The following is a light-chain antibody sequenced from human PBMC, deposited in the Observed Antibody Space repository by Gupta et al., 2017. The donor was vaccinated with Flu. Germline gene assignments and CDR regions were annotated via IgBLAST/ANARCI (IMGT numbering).Light chain of an antibody. CDR2: KNT. Sequence: RVPISCSGSRSNIGSNFVYWYQQLPGTAPKLLIYKNTQRPSGVPDRYSGSKSGTSASLAISGLRSEDEARYYCATWDDSLSRRVFGGGTKLTVL. CDR3: ATWDDSLSRRV. CDR1: RSNIGSNF. J-gene: IGLJ3*02. V-gene: IGLV1-47*01.